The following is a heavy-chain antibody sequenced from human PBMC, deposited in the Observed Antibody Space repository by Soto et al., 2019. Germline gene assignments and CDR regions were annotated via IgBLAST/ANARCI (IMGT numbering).Heavy chain of an antibody. CDR2: VYYRGST. V-gene: IGHV4-39*01. D-gene: IGHD3-10*01. CDR1: GASISSSSYY. CDR3: VRQVSATGYYFDN. J-gene: IGHJ4*01. Sequence: SETLSLTCTVSGASISSSSYYWGWIRQPPGKGLEWIGNVYYRGSTYYSPSLKSRVIVSVDTSNNVFSLRLSSVTAADTAVYYCVRQVSATGYYFDNWGHGSLVTVSS.